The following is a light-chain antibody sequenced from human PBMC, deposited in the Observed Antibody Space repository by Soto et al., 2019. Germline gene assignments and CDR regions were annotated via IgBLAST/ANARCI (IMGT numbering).Light chain of an antibody. V-gene: IGKV3-11*01. CDR3: QQRSNWPPT. Sequence: IVMTQSPATLSLSPGERATLSCRASQSVSSKLAWFQQKPGQAPSLLSYGASNRATGIPARFSGSGSGTEFTLTISSLEPEDFEVYYCQQRSNWPPTFGQGTRLEIK. J-gene: IGKJ5*01. CDR1: QSVSSK. CDR2: GAS.